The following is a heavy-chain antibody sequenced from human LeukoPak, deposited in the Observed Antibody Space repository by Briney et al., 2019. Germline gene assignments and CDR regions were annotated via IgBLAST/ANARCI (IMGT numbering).Heavy chain of an antibody. CDR2: IYYDGST. V-gene: IGHV4-59*08. J-gene: IGHJ4*02. Sequence: PSETLSLTCTVSGGSISNYYWTWIRQPPGKGLEWIGSIYYDGSTNYNPSLKSRVTISVDTSKNQFSLKLSSVTAADTAVYYCARRDGVHDYWGQGTLVTVSS. CDR3: ARRDGVHDY. D-gene: IGHD3-10*01. CDR1: GGSISNYY.